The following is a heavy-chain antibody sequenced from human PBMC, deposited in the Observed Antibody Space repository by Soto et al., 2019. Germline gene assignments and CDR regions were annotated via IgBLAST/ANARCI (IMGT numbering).Heavy chain of an antibody. V-gene: IGHV1-69*05. Sequence: SVKVSCKASGGTFSSYAISWVRQAPGQGLEWMGGIIPIFGTANYAQKLQGRVTMTTDTSTSTAYMELRSLRSDDTAVYYCARGGGAYSSSSQDWFDPWGQGTLVTVSS. CDR2: IIPIFGTA. D-gene: IGHD6-6*01. CDR3: ARGGGAYSSSSQDWFDP. CDR1: GGTFSSYA. J-gene: IGHJ5*02.